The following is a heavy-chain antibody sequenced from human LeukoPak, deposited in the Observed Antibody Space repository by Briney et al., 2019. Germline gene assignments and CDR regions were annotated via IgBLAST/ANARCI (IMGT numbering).Heavy chain of an antibody. V-gene: IGHV4-34*01. Sequence: SETLSLTCAVYGGSFSGYYWSWIRQPPGKGLEWIGSIYYSGSTYYNPSLKSRVTISVDTSKNQFSLKLSSVTAADTAVYYCARTYYDILTGYYWGQGTLVTVSS. J-gene: IGHJ4*02. CDR1: GGSFSGYY. D-gene: IGHD3-9*01. CDR3: ARTYYDILTGYY. CDR2: IYYSGST.